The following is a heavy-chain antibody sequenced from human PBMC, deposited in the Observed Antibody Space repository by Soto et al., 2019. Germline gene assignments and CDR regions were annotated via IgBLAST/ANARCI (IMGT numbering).Heavy chain of an antibody. CDR3: ARHRRVVVVAAIPYFDY. J-gene: IGHJ4*02. CDR1: GCSISSSSYY. Sequence: SETLSLTCTVSGCSISSSSYYWGLIRQPPGKGLEWIGSIYYSGSTYYNPSLKSRVTISVDTSKNQFSLKLSSVTAADTAVYYCARHRRVVVVAAIPYFDYWGQGTLVSVSS. D-gene: IGHD2-15*01. V-gene: IGHV4-39*01. CDR2: IYYSGST.